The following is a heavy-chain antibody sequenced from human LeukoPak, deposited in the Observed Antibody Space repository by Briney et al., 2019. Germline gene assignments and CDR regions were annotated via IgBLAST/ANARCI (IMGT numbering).Heavy chain of an antibody. CDR3: AKLGGSFAFLDY. V-gene: IGHV4-59*01. J-gene: IGHJ4*02. D-gene: IGHD1-26*01. CDR1: GGSISTYY. CDR2: IHYSGST. Sequence: PSETLSLTCTVSGGSISTYYWSWIRQPPGKGLEWIAYIHYSGSTNYNPSLKSRVTISVDTSKKHLSLKLSSVTAADTAVYYCAKLGGSFAFLDYWGQGTLVTVSS.